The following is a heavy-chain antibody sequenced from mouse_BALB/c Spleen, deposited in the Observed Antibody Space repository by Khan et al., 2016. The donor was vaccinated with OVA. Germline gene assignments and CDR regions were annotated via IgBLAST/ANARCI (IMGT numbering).Heavy chain of an antibody. CDR2: IDPFSGGT. CDR3: TSHGYVACFTY. CDR1: GYSFTSYY. V-gene: IGHV1S135*01. Sequence: VQLKQSGPELMKPGASVKISCKASGYSFTSYYIHWVKESHGKSLEWIGYIDPFSGGTTYNQKFKGKATLTVDTSSSTAYIHLSNLTSEDSAVYYCTSHGYVACFTYWGQGTLVTVSA. J-gene: IGHJ3*01. D-gene: IGHD2-2*01.